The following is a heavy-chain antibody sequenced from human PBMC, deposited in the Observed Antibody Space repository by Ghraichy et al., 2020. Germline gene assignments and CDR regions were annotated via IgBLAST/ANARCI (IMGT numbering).Heavy chain of an antibody. CDR1: GGSISSATYS. Sequence: SETLSLTCAVSGGSISSATYSWCWVRQPPGEGLEWIAYIDHSGATYSNPSLKSRVAMSVDRSKSQFSLTLTSVTAADTAMYYCARALNWVGLDYWGQGTLVTVSS. CDR2: IDHSGAT. J-gene: IGHJ4*02. CDR3: ARALNWVGLDY. D-gene: IGHD7-27*01. V-gene: IGHV4-30-2*01.